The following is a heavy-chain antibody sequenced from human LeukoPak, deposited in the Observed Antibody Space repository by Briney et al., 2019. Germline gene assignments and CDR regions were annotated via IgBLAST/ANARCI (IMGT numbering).Heavy chain of an antibody. V-gene: IGHV3-74*01. Sequence: GGSLRLSCEASGFTLNKYWMHWVRQAPGKGLVWVSRITGDGSDIAYADSVKGRSTVSRDDAKNTLFLQMTSLRVEDTAIYYCARDAYTTTSNWLDPWGQGTLVTVSS. J-gene: IGHJ5*02. D-gene: IGHD4-17*01. CDR3: ARDAYTTTSNWLDP. CDR1: GFTLNKYW. CDR2: ITGDGSDI.